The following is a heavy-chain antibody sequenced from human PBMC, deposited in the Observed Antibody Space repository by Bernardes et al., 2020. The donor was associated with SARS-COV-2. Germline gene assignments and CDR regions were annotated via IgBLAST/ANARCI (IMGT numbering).Heavy chain of an antibody. CDR1: GGSFSGYY. Sequence: SETLSLTCAVYGGSFSGYYWSWIRQPPGKGLEWIGEINHSGSTNYNPSLKSRVTISVDTSKNQFSLKLSSATAADTAVYYCARDLRFLEWLLTGYYYGMDVWSQGTTVTVSS. CDR2: INHSGST. D-gene: IGHD3-3*01. CDR3: ARDLRFLEWLLTGYYYGMDV. J-gene: IGHJ6*02. V-gene: IGHV4-34*01.